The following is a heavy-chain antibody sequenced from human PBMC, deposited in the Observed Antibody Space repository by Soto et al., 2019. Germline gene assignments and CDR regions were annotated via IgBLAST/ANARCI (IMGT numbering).Heavy chain of an antibody. CDR3: ARGRRPVLRFLEWLFLNKNWFDP. D-gene: IGHD3-3*01. V-gene: IGHV1-3*01. CDR1: GYTFTSYA. J-gene: IGHJ5*02. CDR2: INAGNGNT. Sequence: GASVKVSCKASGYTFTSYAMHWVRQAPGQRLEWMGWINAGNGNTKYSQKFQGRVTITRDTSASTAYMELSSLRSEDTAVYYCARGRRPVLRFLEWLFLNKNWFDPWGQGTLVTVSS.